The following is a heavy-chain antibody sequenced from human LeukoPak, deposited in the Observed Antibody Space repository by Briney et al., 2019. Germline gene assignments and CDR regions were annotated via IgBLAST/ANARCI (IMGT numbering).Heavy chain of an antibody. J-gene: IGHJ4*02. D-gene: IGHD5-18*01. CDR2: ISSSGSTI. Sequence: GGSLRLSCAASGFTFSSYEMNWVRQAPGKGLEWVSYISSSGSTIYYADSVKGRFTISRDNAKNSLYLQMNSLRAEDTAAYYCARDREGTAMVHFDYWGQGTLVTVSS. CDR1: GFTFSSYE. V-gene: IGHV3-48*03. CDR3: ARDREGTAMVHFDY.